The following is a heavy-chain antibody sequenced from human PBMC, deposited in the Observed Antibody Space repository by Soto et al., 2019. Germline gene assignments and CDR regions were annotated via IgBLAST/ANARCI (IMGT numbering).Heavy chain of an antibody. Sequence: EVQLVESGGGLVQPGGSLRLSRAASGFTLSGRSMHWVRQAPGKGLVWVSGIDNAGTDSTYADSVKGRFTSSRDNAKNMLYLQMNRLRVEDTGVYYCARGWFGPDVWGKGTTVTVSS. CDR3: ARGWFGPDV. J-gene: IGHJ6*04. V-gene: IGHV3-74*01. D-gene: IGHD3-10*01. CDR2: IDNAGTDS. CDR1: GFTLSGRS.